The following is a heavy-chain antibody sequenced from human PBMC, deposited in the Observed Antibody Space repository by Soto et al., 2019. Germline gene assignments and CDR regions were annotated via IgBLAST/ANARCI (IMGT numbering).Heavy chain of an antibody. Sequence: GGSLRLSCAASGFTFSSCAMGWVRQAPGKGLEWVSDIIDSGGSTYYADSVKGRFTISRDNSKSTLYLQMNSLRAEDTALYYCAKGRSYYYHYVVDVWGQGTTVIVSS. V-gene: IGHV3-23*01. CDR1: GFTFSSCA. CDR3: AKGRSYYYHYVVDV. J-gene: IGHJ6*02. CDR2: IIDSGGST.